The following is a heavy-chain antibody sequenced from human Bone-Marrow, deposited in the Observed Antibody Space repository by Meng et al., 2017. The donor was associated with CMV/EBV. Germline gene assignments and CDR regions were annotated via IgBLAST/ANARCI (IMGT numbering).Heavy chain of an antibody. CDR2: ISYDGSNK. D-gene: IGHD3-3*01. J-gene: IGHJ6*02. V-gene: IGHV3-30*04. Sequence: GESLKISCAASGFAFSSYAMHWVRQAPGKGLEWVAVISYDGSNKYYADSVKGRFTISRDNSKNTLYLQMNSLRAEDTAVYYCAREMDLYDFWSGYYYYYGMDVWGQGTTVTVSS. CDR1: GFAFSSYA. CDR3: AREMDLYDFWSGYYYYYGMDV.